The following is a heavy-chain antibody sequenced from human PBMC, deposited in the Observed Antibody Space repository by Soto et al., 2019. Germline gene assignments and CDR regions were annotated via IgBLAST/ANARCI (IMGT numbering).Heavy chain of an antibody. J-gene: IGHJ6*02. CDR1: GFTFSSYA. Sequence: QVQLVESGGGVVQPGRSLRLSCAASGFTFSSYAMHWVRQAPGKGLEWVAVISYDGSNEYYADSVKGRFPISRDNSKNXRXXQMTSLRAEDTGVYYCARVGGGGCSSWMCYYGMDVWGQGTTVTVSS. D-gene: IGHD2-15*01. CDR2: ISYDGSNE. CDR3: ARVGGGGCSSWMCYYGMDV. V-gene: IGHV3-30-3*01.